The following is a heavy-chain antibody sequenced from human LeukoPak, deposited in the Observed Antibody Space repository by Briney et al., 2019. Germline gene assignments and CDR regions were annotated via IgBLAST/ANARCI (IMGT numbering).Heavy chain of an antibody. CDR1: GFTFSNYG. J-gene: IGHJ5*01. CDR3: AKDTSINRYGSFDC. D-gene: IGHD3-10*01. V-gene: IGHV3-33*06. CDR2: IWYDGSNK. Sequence: GGSLRLSCAASGFTFSNYGMHWVRQAPGKGLEWVAVIWYDGSNKYYADSVKGRFTISRDNSKNTVYLQMNSLRADDTAVYYCAKDTSINRYGSFDCWGQGTLVTVSS.